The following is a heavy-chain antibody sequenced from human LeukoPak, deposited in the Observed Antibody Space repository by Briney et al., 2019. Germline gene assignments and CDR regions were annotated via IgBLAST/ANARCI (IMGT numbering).Heavy chain of an antibody. J-gene: IGHJ4*02. V-gene: IGHV1-18*01. CDR3: ARDRLGYCGYGSCLLFDN. Sequence: GASVKVSCKASGYTFVDYGISWVRQAPGQGLEWMGWISADSGNTNYAQKFQGRVTMTRDRSTSTGYMELTSLTSDDTAVYYCARDRLGYCGYGSCLLFDNWGQGTLVTVSS. D-gene: IGHD2-21*01. CDR1: GYTFVDYG. CDR2: ISADSGNT.